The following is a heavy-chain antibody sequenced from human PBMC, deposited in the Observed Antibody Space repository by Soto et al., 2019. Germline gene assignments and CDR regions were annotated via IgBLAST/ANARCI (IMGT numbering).Heavy chain of an antibody. CDR3: ARGTPSPLIVRSSRGPWFDP. CDR2: IYYSGST. V-gene: IGHV4-39*07. Sequence: SETLSLTCTVSGGSISISSYYWGWIRQPPGKGLEWIGSIYYSGSTYYNPSLKSRVTISVDTSKMQVSLKLNSVTAADTAVYFCARGTPSPLIVRSSRGPWFDPWGQGTLVTVSS. D-gene: IGHD2-15*01. CDR1: GGSISISSYY. J-gene: IGHJ5*02.